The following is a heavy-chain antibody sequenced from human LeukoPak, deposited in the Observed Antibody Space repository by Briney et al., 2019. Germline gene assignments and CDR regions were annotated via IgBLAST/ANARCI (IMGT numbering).Heavy chain of an antibody. CDR1: GYTFTDYY. CDR2: INPNSGDT. Sequence: ASVKVSFKASGYTFTDYYIQGVRQPPAQGLEWMGCINPNSGDTNYAQKFQGRVTLSRETSISTAFMDLSRLTSDDTAVYYCARDQGNYFDPWGQGTLVTVSS. CDR3: ARDQGNYFDP. V-gene: IGHV1-2*02. D-gene: IGHD1-7*01. J-gene: IGHJ5*02.